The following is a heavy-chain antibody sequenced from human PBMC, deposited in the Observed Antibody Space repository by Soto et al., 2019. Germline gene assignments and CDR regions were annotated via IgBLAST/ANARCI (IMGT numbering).Heavy chain of an antibody. CDR3: VRLIGNSWLDF. D-gene: IGHD1-26*01. Sequence: QVQLQQSEPGLVKPSQTLSLTCAISGDSVSSSSVTWNWIRQSPSRGLEWLGRTYYRSRWYNDYAESVKSRITNNPDTSKNLCYQHLNSVTPEDKAVYYCVRLIGNSWLDFWGQGTLVTVSS. V-gene: IGHV6-1*01. CDR1: GDSVSSSSVT. J-gene: IGHJ5*01. CDR2: TYYRSRWYN.